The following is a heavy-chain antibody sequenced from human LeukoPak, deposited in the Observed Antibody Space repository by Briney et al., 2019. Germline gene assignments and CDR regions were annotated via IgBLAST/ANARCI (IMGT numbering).Heavy chain of an antibody. D-gene: IGHD4-17*01. CDR1: GYTFTSYG. CDR3: ARDQIGEHGDYEIAIDY. Sequence: ASVKVSCKASGYTFTSYGISWVRQAPGQGLEWMGWISAYNGNTNYAQKLQGRVTMTTDTSTSTAYMELRSLRSDDTAVYYCARDQIGEHGDYEIAIDYWGQGTLVTVSS. J-gene: IGHJ4*02. V-gene: IGHV1-18*01. CDR2: ISAYNGNT.